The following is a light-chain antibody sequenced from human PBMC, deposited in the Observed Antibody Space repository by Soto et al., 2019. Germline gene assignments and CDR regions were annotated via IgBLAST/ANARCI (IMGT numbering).Light chain of an antibody. J-gene: IGKJ2*01. CDR2: KAT. CDR3: QQYNDFPYT. Sequence: DIQMTQSPSTLSASVREGVTITCRASQYIRSWLAWYQQKPGKPPKLLNYKATNLQIGVQSRFSGSGSGTDFSLTISSLQPVDSANYFCQQYNDFPYTFGPGTKLEI. CDR1: QYIRSW. V-gene: IGKV1-5*03.